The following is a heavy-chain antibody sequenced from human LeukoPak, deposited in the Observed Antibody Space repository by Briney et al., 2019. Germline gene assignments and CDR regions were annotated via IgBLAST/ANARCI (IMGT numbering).Heavy chain of an antibody. CDR1: GGSISIGDYY. Sequence: PSQTLSLTCTVPGGSISIGDYYWSWIRQPPGKGLEWIGYIYYSGSTYYNPSLKSRVTISVDTSKNQFSLKLSSVTAADTAVYYCARVFDTMVRGVKRFDPWGQGTLVTVSS. CDR3: ARVFDTMVRGVKRFDP. V-gene: IGHV4-30-4*08. CDR2: IYYSGST. J-gene: IGHJ5*02. D-gene: IGHD3-10*01.